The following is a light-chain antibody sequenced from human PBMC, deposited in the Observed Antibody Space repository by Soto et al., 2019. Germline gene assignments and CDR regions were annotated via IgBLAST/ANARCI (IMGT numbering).Light chain of an antibody. CDR1: QRIATY. Sequence: DIQMTQSPSSLSTTVGDRVTITCRASQRIATYLNWYQHKPGRAPILLIYCGSTLQTGVPSSFRGSRSSTDFALTISSLQPEDFATYYCQQSYSIPYTFGHGTKLEI. V-gene: IGKV1-39*01. CDR3: QQSYSIPYT. J-gene: IGKJ2*01. CDR2: CGS.